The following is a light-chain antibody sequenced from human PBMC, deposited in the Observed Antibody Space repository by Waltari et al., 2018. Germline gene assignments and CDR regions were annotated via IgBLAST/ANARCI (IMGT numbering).Light chain of an antibody. CDR1: NSDVGTYNY. CDR2: DVS. CDR3: SSYTSSSTLV. Sequence: QSALSQPASVSGSPGQWLTISCTGSNSDVGTYNYVSWYQQHPGKAPKLMIYDVSKRPSGVSDRFSGSKSGNTASLTISGLQAEDEADYYCSSYTSSSTLVFGGGTKVTIL. V-gene: IGLV2-14*01. J-gene: IGLJ3*02.